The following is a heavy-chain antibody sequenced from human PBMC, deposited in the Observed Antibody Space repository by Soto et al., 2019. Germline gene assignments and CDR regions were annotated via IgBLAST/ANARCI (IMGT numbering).Heavy chain of an antibody. V-gene: IGHV4-30-4*01. CDR2: IYYSGST. J-gene: IGHJ3*02. Sequence: SETLSLTCTVSGGSISSGDYYWSWIRQPPGKGLEWIGYIYYSGSTYYNPSLKSRVTISVDTSKNQFSLKLSSVTAADTAVYYCARAGGITIFGVVINAFDIWGQGTMVT. CDR1: GGSISSGDYY. CDR3: ARAGGITIFGVVINAFDI. D-gene: IGHD3-3*01.